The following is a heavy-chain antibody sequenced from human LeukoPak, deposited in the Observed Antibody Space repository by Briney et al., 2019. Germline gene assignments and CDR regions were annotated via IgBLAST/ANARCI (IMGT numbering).Heavy chain of an antibody. CDR1: GYTFSTYT. D-gene: IGHD3-22*01. Sequence: ASVKVSCKASGYTFSTYTIHWVRQARGQRLEWMGWINAGNGNTQFSQKFQGRVTITRDTSASTAYMELSSLRSEDTAVYYCARDVRPSSGYIDYWGQGTLVTVSS. CDR2: INAGNGNT. J-gene: IGHJ4*02. CDR3: ARDVRPSSGYIDY. V-gene: IGHV1-3*01.